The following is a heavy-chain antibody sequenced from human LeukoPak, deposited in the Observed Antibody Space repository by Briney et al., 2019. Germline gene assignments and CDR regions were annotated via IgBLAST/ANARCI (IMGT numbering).Heavy chain of an antibody. CDR2: INHSGST. J-gene: IGHJ3*02. Sequence: LRLSCAASGFTFTTYEMNWIRQPPGKGLEWIGEINHSGSTNYNPSLKSRVTISVDTSKNQFSLKLSSVTAADTAVYYCARYQTPIAAAGSRYAFDIWGQGTMVTVSS. D-gene: IGHD6-13*01. CDR1: GFTFTTYE. CDR3: ARYQTPIAAAGSRYAFDI. V-gene: IGHV4-34*01.